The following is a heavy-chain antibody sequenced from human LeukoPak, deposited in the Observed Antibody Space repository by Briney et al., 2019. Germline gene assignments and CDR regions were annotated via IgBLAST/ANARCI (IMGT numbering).Heavy chain of an antibody. J-gene: IGHJ6*02. CDR3: ARARGWTSGDDYYYGMDV. Sequence: PSETLSLTCVVYGGPFSGYDWSWIRQSPGKGLEWIGEINQSGNTNYHPSLKRRVTISIDTSKNQFSLKVTSVTAGATAVYYCARARGWTSGDDYYYGMDVWGQGTTGTVSS. CDR1: GGPFSGYD. V-gene: IGHV4-34*01. D-gene: IGHD4-17*01. CDR2: INQSGNT.